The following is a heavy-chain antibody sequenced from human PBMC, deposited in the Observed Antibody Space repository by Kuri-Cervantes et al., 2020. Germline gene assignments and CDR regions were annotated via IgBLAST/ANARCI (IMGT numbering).Heavy chain of an antibody. CDR3: AKQRDGRLFDY. J-gene: IGHJ4*02. CDR2: ITGDGGTT. D-gene: IGHD2-8*01. V-gene: IGHV3-23*01. Sequence: GESLKISCAASGFAFSNYAMSWVRQAPGKGLEWVSGITGDGGTTYYGDSVKGRFTVSRDNSENTLYLQMDSLSAEDTAVYYCAKQRDGRLFDYWGQGTLVTVSS. CDR1: GFAFSNYA.